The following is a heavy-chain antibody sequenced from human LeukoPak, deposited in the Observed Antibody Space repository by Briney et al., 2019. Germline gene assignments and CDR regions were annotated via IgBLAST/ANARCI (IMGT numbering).Heavy chain of an antibody. V-gene: IGHV3-21*01. CDR3: ARDFRRPGGDY. CDR1: GFTFSSYS. D-gene: IGHD2-8*02. J-gene: IGHJ4*02. Sequence: GGSLRLSRAASGFTFSSYSMNWVRQAPGKGLEWVSSISSSSSYIYYADSVKGRFTISRDNAKNSLYLQMNSLRAEDTAVYYCARDFRRPGGDYWGQGTLVTVSS. CDR2: ISSSSSYI.